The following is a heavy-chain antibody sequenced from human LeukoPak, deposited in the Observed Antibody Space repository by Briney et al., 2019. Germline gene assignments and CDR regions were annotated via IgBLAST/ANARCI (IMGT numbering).Heavy chain of an antibody. J-gene: IGHJ3*02. Sequence: SETLSLTCTVSRGSISSYYWSWIRQPPGKGLEWIGYIYYSGSTNYNPSLKSRVTISVDTSKNQFSLKLSSVTAADTAVYYCARNIAVAGVPSYIDAFDIWGQGTMVTVSS. CDR3: ARNIAVAGVPSYIDAFDI. V-gene: IGHV4-59*08. CDR1: RGSISSYY. D-gene: IGHD6-19*01. CDR2: IYYSGST.